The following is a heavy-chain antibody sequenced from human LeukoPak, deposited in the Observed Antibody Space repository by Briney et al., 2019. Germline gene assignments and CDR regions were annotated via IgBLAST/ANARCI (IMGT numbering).Heavy chain of an antibody. J-gene: IGHJ4*02. CDR3: ATISGSYPDWDY. V-gene: IGHV3-21*06. Sequence: PGGSLRLSCAPSGFTFSLYSMNWVRQAPGKGLEWVSSISSNATYKYYADSVRGRFTISRDNAKNLLYLQMDSLRVEDTAVYYCATISGSYPDWDYWGQGILVTVSS. CDR2: ISSNATYK. CDR1: GFTFSLYS. D-gene: IGHD1-26*01.